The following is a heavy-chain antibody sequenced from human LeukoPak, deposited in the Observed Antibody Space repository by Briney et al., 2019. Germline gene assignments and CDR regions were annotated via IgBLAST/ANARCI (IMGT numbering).Heavy chain of an antibody. CDR2: INSDGSST. CDR1: GVTFSSYW. CDR3: ARDLAYSRRFHP. D-gene: IGHD6-13*01. Sequence: GGCLRLSCAASGVTFSSYWMHGVGHGPGKGLVWVARINSDGSSTSYADSVKGGFTISKENATNTRYLQIHSLRAAATAVYYCARDLAYSRRFHPWGQGTLVTVSS. J-gene: IGHJ5*02. V-gene: IGHV3-74*01.